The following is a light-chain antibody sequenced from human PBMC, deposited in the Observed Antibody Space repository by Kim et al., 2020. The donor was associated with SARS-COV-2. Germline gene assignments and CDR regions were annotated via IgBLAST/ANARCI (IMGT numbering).Light chain of an antibody. V-gene: IGKV1-5*01. CDR1: QSISDW. Sequence: APVGDRVTLTCRASQSISDWLAWYQQKPGKAPKLLIYDASSLERGVPSRFSGSGSGTEFTLTIGSLQPDDFATYYCLQYNSYSWTFGQGTKVDIK. CDR2: DAS. J-gene: IGKJ1*01. CDR3: LQYNSYSWT.